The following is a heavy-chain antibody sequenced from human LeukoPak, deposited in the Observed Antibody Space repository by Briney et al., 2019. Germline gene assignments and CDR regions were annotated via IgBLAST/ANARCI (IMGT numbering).Heavy chain of an antibody. D-gene: IGHD1-1*01. CDR1: GFTFSHFG. Sequence: PGGSLRLSCAASGFTFSHFGMHWARQAPGKGLEWVAFIRADGSGRYYADSVNGRFTISRDNAKNTLYLQMNSLRAEDTAVYYCARDLITNEDAFDIWGQGTMVTVSS. CDR2: IRADGSGR. V-gene: IGHV3-30*02. J-gene: IGHJ3*02. CDR3: ARDLITNEDAFDI.